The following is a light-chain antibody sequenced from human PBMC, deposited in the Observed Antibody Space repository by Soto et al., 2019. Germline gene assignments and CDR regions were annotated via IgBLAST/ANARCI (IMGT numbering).Light chain of an antibody. Sequence: AIRMTQSPSSLSASTGDRVTITCRASQGISSYLAWYQQKPGKAPKLLIYAASTFQSGVPSRFSGSGSGTDFTLTISCLQSEDFATYYCQQYYSYPPMYTFGQGTKLEIK. CDR2: AAS. CDR1: QGISSY. CDR3: QQYYSYPPMYT. V-gene: IGKV1-8*01. J-gene: IGKJ2*01.